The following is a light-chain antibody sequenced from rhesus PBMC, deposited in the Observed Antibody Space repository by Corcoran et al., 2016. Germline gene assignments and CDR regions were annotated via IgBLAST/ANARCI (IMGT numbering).Light chain of an antibody. CDR1: QGISSY. J-gene: IGKJ1*01. Sequence: DIQMTQSPSSLSASVGDTVTITCRASQGISSYLNWFQQKPGKAPKLLIYAASSLESGCPSRFSGSGSGTEFTLTISSLQPEEFAAYYCLQHNSYPPTFGQGTKVEIK. CDR2: AAS. V-gene: IGKV1-28*01. CDR3: LQHNSYPPT.